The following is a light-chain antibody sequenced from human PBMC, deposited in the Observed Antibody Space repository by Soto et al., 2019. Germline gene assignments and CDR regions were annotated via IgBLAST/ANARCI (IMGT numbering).Light chain of an antibody. J-gene: IGLJ2*01. CDR1: SSDVGAYNY. CDR3: SSYTSRSTVV. Sequence: QSVLTQPASVSGSPGQSITISCTGTSSDVGAYNYISWYQQYPGKAPKLMIYEVSNRTSGVSSRFSASKSGNTASLTISGLQAEDEADYYCSSYTSRSTVVFGGGTKVTVL. V-gene: IGLV2-14*01. CDR2: EVS.